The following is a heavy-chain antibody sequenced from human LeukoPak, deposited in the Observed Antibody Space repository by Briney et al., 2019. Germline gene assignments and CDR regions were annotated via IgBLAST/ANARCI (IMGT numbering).Heavy chain of an antibody. V-gene: IGHV3-7*01. D-gene: IGHD4-23*01. CDR2: INQDGRVK. CDR1: GFTFPNYW. CDR3: ARDWDDGGFEY. J-gene: IGHJ4*02. Sequence: PGGSLRLSCAASGFTFPNYWMGWVRQAPEKGLEWVANINQDGRVKQYVDSMKGRFTISRDNAKNSLYLQMNSLRVEDTAVYYCARDWDDGGFEYWGQGTLVTVSS.